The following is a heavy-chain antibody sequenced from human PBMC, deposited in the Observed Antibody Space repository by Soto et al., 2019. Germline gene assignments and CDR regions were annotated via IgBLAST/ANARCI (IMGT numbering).Heavy chain of an antibody. CDR1: GFTFSSYA. Sequence: GGSLRLSCAASGFTFSSYAMHWVRQAPGKGLEWVAVISYDGSNKYYADSVKGRFTISRDNSKNTLYLQMNSLRAEDTAVYYCARDRGSGWYDYYGMDVRGQGTTGTVSS. CDR2: ISYDGSNK. D-gene: IGHD6-19*01. J-gene: IGHJ6*02. CDR3: ARDRGSGWYDYYGMDV. V-gene: IGHV3-30-3*01.